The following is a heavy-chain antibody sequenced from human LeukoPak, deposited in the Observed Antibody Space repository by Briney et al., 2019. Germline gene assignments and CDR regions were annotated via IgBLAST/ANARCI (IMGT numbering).Heavy chain of an antibody. Sequence: SETLSLTCTVSGGSIRSSYYYWGWIRQPPGKGLEWIGSIYDSGSTYYNPSLKSRVTISVDTSKNQFSLKLNSVTATDTAVYYCARLEMARQSGDYWGQGTLVTVSS. CDR2: IYDSGST. CDR3: ARLEMARQSGDY. D-gene: IGHD5-24*01. V-gene: IGHV4-39*01. J-gene: IGHJ4*02. CDR1: GGSIRSSYYY.